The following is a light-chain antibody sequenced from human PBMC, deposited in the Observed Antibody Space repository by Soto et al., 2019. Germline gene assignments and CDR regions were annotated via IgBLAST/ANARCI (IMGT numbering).Light chain of an antibody. Sequence: QSALTQPASVSGSPGQSITISCTGTSSDVGRYNYVSWYRQYPGEAPKLMIYDVSTRPSGVSNRFSGSKSGNTASLTISGIQAEDETDYYCSSYTSISTVVFGGGTKLTVL. V-gene: IGLV2-14*01. J-gene: IGLJ2*01. CDR3: SSYTSISTVV. CDR1: SSDVGRYNY. CDR2: DVS.